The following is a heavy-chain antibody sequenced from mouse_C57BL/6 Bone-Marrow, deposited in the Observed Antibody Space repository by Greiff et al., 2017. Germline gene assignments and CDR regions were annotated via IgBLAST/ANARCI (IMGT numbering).Heavy chain of an antibody. CDR2: INPNNGGT. V-gene: IGHV1-18*01. D-gene: IGHD3-2*02. J-gene: IGHJ4*01. CDR1: GYTFTDYN. CDR3: ARSELRLGAMDY. Sequence: EVQLQESGPELVKPGASVKIPCKASGYTFTDYNMDWVKQSHGKSLEWIGDINPNNGGTIYNQKFKGKATLTVDKSSSTAYMELRSLTSEDTAVYYCARSELRLGAMDYWGQGTSVTVSS.